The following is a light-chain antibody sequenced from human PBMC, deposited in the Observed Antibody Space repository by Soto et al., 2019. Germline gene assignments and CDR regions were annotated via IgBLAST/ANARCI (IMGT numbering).Light chain of an antibody. CDR3: QQYKGYSRT. CDR2: QAS. CDR1: ESINNW. V-gene: IGKV1-5*03. Sequence: DIQLTQSPSPVSASVGDRVTITCQASESINNWLAWYQQKAGKAPRLLIYQASTLEAGVPSRFSGSGFGTAVTLTISGRQTDDFATYYCQQYKGYSRTCGQGTEVESK. J-gene: IGKJ1*01.